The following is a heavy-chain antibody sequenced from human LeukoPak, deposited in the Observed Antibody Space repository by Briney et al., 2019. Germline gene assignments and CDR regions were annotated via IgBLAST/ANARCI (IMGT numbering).Heavy chain of an antibody. V-gene: IGHV4-59*08. CDR1: GGSISSYY. Sequence: SETLSLTCTVSGGSISSYYWSWIRQPPGKGLEWIGYIYYSGSTNYNPSLKSRVTISVDTSKNQFSLKLSSVTAADTAVYYCARSAEDAFDIWGQGTMVTVS. J-gene: IGHJ3*02. CDR2: IYYSGST. CDR3: ARSAEDAFDI.